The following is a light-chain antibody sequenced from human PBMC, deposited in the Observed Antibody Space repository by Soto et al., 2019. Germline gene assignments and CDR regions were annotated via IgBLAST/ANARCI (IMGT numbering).Light chain of an antibody. V-gene: IGKV3-11*01. J-gene: IGKJ1*01. Sequence: EIVLTQSPATLSLSPGERATLSCRASQSVSSYLAWYQQKPGQAPRLLIYGASSRATGIPDRFSGSGSGTDFTLTISRLESEDFAVYYCQQDNNWPRTFGQGTKVDIK. CDR3: QQDNNWPRT. CDR2: GAS. CDR1: QSVSSY.